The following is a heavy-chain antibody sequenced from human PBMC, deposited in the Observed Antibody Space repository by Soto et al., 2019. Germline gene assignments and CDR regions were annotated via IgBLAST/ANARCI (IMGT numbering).Heavy chain of an antibody. CDR1: GFSLSNSGES. Sequence: QITLEESGPAVVKPTQTLTLTCTFSGFSLSNSGESVGWIRQPPGKALEWLGLIYWNGIERYNPSLKRRLSITKDTSKSHVLLTVTNMDPVDTATYFCAHGDPLDFHYWGQGTLVTVSP. D-gene: IGHD3-10*01. V-gene: IGHV2-5*01. CDR3: AHGDPLDFHY. J-gene: IGHJ4*02. CDR2: IYWNGIE.